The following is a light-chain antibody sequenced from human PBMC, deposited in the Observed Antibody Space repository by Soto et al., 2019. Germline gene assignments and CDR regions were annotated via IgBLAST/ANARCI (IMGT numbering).Light chain of an antibody. CDR3: RQSYSTPYT. V-gene: IGKV1-39*01. CDR1: QSISSY. CDR2: AAS. J-gene: IGKJ2*01. Sequence: DIQMTQSPSSLSASVGDRVTISCRASQSISSYLNWYQQKPGKAPKLLIYAASSLESGVPSRFSGRGSVTDFTLTITSLQPEDFGTYYCRQSYSTPYTFGQGTKLEIK.